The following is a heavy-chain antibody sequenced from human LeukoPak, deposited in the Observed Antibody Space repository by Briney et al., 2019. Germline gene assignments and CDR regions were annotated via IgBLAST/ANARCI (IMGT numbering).Heavy chain of an antibody. CDR2: IIPILGIA. D-gene: IGHD6-13*01. V-gene: IGHV1-69*04. Sequence: SVKVSCKASGGTFSSYATSWVRQAPGQGLEWMGRIIPILGIANYAQKFQGRVTITADKSTSTAYMELSSLRSEDTAVYCCAGGVAAAGTTFDYWGQGTLVTVSS. CDR1: GGTFSSYA. J-gene: IGHJ4*02. CDR3: AGGVAAAGTTFDY.